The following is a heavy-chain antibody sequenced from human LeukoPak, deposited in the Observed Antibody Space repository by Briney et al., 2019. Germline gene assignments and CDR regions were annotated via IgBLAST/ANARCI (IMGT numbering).Heavy chain of an antibody. CDR1: GGTFSSYA. D-gene: IGHD3-9*01. J-gene: IGHJ4*02. CDR2: IIPILGIA. CDR3: ARSLTNYDILTGYYNVLIDYFDY. Sequence: ASVRVSCKASGGTFSSYAISWVRQAPGQGLEWMGRIIPILGIANYAQKFQGRVTITADKSTSTAYMELSSLRSEDTAVYYCARSLTNYDILTGYYNVLIDYFDYWGQGTLVTVSS. V-gene: IGHV1-69*04.